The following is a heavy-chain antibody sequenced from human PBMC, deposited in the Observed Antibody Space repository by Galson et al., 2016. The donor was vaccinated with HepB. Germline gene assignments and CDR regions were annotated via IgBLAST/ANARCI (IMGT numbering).Heavy chain of an antibody. CDR2: ISADASEK. J-gene: IGHJ4*02. CDR1: GFTLGNYA. Sequence: SLRLSCAASGFTLGNYAMAWVRQAPGKGLEWVSRISADASEKHYRYAVAGRFTISRDTSENTLYLQMSSLRNEDTAVYYCAKVSDRANNGYSGAVESWGQGALVTVSS. CDR3: AKVSDRANNGYSGAVES. D-gene: IGHD3-10*01. V-gene: IGHV3-23*01.